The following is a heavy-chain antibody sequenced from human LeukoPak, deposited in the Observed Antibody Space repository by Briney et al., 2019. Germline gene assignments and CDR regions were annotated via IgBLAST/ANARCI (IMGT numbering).Heavy chain of an antibody. J-gene: IGHJ6*03. D-gene: IGHD1-26*01. Sequence: SMKVSCKASGGTFSSYAISWVRQAPGQGLEWMGGIIPIFGTANYAQKFQGRVTITTDESTSTAYMELSSLRSEDTAVYYCARGVVGATKYYYYYMDVWGKGTTVTVSS. V-gene: IGHV1-69*05. CDR3: ARGVVGATKYYYYYMDV. CDR2: IIPIFGTA. CDR1: GGTFSSYA.